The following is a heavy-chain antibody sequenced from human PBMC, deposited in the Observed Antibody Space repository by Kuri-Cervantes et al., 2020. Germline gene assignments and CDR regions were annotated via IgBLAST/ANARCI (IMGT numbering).Heavy chain of an antibody. Sequence: GESLKISCAASGFTFSDYYMSWIRQAPGKGLEWVSYISSSSSYIYYADSVKGRFTISRDNAKNSLYLQMNSLRAEDTAVYYCARVPWYSSSWYLDYWGQGTLVTVSS. CDR1: GFTFSDYY. CDR3: ARVPWYSSSWYLDY. CDR2: ISSSSSYI. V-gene: IGHV3-11*06. D-gene: IGHD6-13*01. J-gene: IGHJ4*02.